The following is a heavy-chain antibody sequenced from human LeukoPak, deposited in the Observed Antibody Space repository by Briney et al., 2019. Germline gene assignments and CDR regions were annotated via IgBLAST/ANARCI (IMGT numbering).Heavy chain of an antibody. CDR2: IASVGSST. J-gene: IGHJ4*02. CDR1: GFTFSSYW. CDR3: ARGRPHGNDY. V-gene: IGHV3-74*01. Sequence: GGSLRLSCAASGFTFSSYWMNWVRQAPGKGLVWVSRIASVGSSTTYADSVKGRFSISRDNAKNTLYLQMNSLRVEDTAVYYCARGRPHGNDYWGQGTLVTVSS. D-gene: IGHD4-23*01.